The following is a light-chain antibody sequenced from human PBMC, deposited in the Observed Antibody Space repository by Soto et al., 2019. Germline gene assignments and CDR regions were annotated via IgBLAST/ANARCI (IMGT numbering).Light chain of an antibody. CDR2: EIT. CDR1: SSDVGSYIF. CDR3: SLYAGGNNVI. Sequence: QSVLTQPPSASGSPGQSVTISCAGTSSDVGSYIFVSWYQHHPGKAPKLLIYEITKRPPGVSDRFSGSKSGNTASLTVSGLQVEDEADYYCSLYAGGNNVIFGRGTKVTVL. J-gene: IGLJ2*01. V-gene: IGLV2-8*01.